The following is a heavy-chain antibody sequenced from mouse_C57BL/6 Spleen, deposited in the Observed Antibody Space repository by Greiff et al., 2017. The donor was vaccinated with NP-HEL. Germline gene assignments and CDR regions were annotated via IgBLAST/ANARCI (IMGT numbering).Heavy chain of an antibody. D-gene: IGHD1-1*01. V-gene: IGHV1-22*01. CDR2: INPNNGGT. J-gene: IGHJ1*03. CDR1: GYTFTDYN. Sequence: EVHLVESGPELVKPGASVKMSCKASGYTFTDYNMHWVKQSHGKSLEWIGYINPNNGGTSYNQKFKGKATLTVNKSSSTAYMELRSLTSEDSAVYYCARWDYGSSYWYFDVWGTGTTVTVSS. CDR3: ARWDYGSSYWYFDV.